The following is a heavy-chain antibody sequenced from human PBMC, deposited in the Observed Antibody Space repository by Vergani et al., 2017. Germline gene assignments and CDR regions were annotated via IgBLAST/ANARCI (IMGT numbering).Heavy chain of an antibody. V-gene: IGHV4-30-2*02. CDR2: IYSNGNT. J-gene: IGHJ2*01. Sequence: QLQLQESGSGLVKPSQTLSLTCAVSGDSITNGGFSWNWIRQPPGKGPEWIGYIYSNGNTNYNPSLKSRVAISVDTSKNQFSLKLSSVTAADTAVYYCARGLSSHWYFDLWGRGTLVTVSS. CDR3: ARGLSSHWYFDL. CDR1: GDSITNGGFS.